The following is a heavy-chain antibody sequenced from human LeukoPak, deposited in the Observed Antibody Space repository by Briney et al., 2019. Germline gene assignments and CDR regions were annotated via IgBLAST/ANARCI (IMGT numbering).Heavy chain of an antibody. CDR2: ISSSSSTI. V-gene: IGHV3-48*04. J-gene: IGHJ6*03. Sequence: GGSLRLSCAASGFTFSSYGMNWVRQAPGKGLEWVSYISSSSSTIYYADSVKGRFTISRDNAKNSLYLQMISLRAEDTAVYYCARDEPNYYYMDVWGKGTTVTVSS. CDR1: GFTFSSYG. CDR3: ARDEPNYYYMDV.